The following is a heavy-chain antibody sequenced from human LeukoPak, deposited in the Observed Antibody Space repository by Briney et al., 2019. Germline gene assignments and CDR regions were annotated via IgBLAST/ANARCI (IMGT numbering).Heavy chain of an antibody. CDR1: GFTFSDYY. D-gene: IGHD5-24*01. V-gene: IGHV3-11*01. J-gene: IGHJ4*02. Sequence: GGSLRLSCVASGFTFSDYYMSWIRQAPGKGLEWISYISGSGTTIYYTDSVKGRFTISRDNAKNSLYLQMNSLRAEDTAVYYCVRAAGDGYGYWGQGTLVTVSS. CDR3: VRAAGDGYGY. CDR2: ISGSGTTI.